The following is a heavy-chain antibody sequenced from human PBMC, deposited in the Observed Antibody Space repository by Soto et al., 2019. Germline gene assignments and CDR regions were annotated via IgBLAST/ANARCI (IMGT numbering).Heavy chain of an antibody. CDR1: GGSISSSSYY. Sequence: PSETLSLTCTVSGGSISSSSYYWGWIRQPPGKGLEWIGSIYYSGSTYYSPSLKSRVTISVDTSKNQFSLKLSSVTAADTAVYYCARHRRSSSSSIRYYYGMDVWGQGTTVPVSS. J-gene: IGHJ6*02. V-gene: IGHV4-39*01. CDR2: IYYSGST. CDR3: ARHRRSSSSSIRYYYGMDV. D-gene: IGHD6-6*01.